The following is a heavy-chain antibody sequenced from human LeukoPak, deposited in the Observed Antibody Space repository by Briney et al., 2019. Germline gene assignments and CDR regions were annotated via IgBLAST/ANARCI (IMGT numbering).Heavy chain of an antibody. D-gene: IGHD6-13*01. V-gene: IGHV4-31*03. J-gene: IGHJ4*02. CDR1: GGSISSGGYY. CDR2: IYYSGST. CDR3: ARVAIGAAGYQLFDY. Sequence: SETLSLTCTVSGGSISSGGYYWSWIRQHPGKGLEWIGYIYYSGSTYYNPSLKSRVTISVDTSKNQFSLKLSSVTAADTAVYYCARVAIGAAGYQLFDYWGQGTLVTVSS.